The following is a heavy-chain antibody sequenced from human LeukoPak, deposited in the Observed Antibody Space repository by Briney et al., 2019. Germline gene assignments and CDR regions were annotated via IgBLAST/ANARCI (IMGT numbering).Heavy chain of an antibody. V-gene: IGHV3-23*01. J-gene: IGHJ6*03. CDR1: GFTFSSYA. Sequence: TGGSLRLSCAASGFTFSSYAMSWVRQAPGKGLEWVSAISGSGGSTNYADSVKGRFTISRDNSKNTLYLQMNSLRAEDTAVYYCAKAGFLEWLTHYYYYYYMDVWGKGTTVTVSS. D-gene: IGHD3-3*01. CDR2: ISGSGGST. CDR3: AKAGFLEWLTHYYYYYYMDV.